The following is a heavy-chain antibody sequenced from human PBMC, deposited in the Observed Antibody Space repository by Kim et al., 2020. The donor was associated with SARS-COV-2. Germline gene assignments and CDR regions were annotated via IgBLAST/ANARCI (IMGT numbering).Heavy chain of an antibody. CDR1: GGSISSGGYS. V-gene: IGHV4-30-2*01. CDR3: ARARTDYFDY. J-gene: IGHJ4*02. CDR2: IYHSGST. Sequence: SETLSLTCAVSGGSISSGGYSWSWIRQPPGKGLEWIGYIYHSGSTYYNPSLKSRVTISVDRSKNQFSLKLSSVTAADTAVYYCARARTDYFDYWGQGTLVTVSS.